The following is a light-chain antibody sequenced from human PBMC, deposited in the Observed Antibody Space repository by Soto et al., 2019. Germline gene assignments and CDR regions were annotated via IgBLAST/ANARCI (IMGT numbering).Light chain of an antibody. J-gene: IGKJ3*01. Sequence: EIVLTQSPATLSLSPGERATLSCRASQSLSGSRLAWYQQKPGLGPRVLVYAASTRATGVPDRFSGTGSGTDFALTISRLETDDSAVYYCQQYGGSPFTFGPGTKVDIK. CDR1: QSLSGSR. CDR3: QQYGGSPFT. V-gene: IGKV3-20*01. CDR2: AAS.